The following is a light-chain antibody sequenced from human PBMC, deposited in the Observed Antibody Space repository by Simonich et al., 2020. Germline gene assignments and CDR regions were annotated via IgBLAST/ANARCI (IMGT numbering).Light chain of an antibody. Sequence: DIVMTQSPDSLAVSLGERAIINCKSSKSVLYSSNNKNYLAWYQQKPGQPPKLLIYWASTRASGVPDRFSGSGSGTDFTLTISSLQAEDVAVYYCQQYYSTPITFGQGTRLEIK. CDR3: QQYYSTPIT. CDR1: KSVLYSSNNKNY. CDR2: WAS. J-gene: IGKJ5*01. V-gene: IGKV4-1*01.